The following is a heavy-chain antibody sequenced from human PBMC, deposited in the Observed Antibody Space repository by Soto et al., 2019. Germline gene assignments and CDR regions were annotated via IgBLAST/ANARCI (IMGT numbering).Heavy chain of an antibody. CDR1: GGTFSSYT. V-gene: IGHV1-69*02. Sequence: QVQLVQSGAEVKKPGSSVKVSCKASGGTFSSYTISWVRQAPGQGLEWMGRIIPILGIANYAQKFQGRVTITADKSTSTAYMELSSLRSEDTAVYYCARVRYSDGYDEVWGQGTLVTVSS. CDR3: ARVRYSDGYDEV. J-gene: IGHJ4*02. D-gene: IGHD5-18*01. CDR2: IIPILGIA.